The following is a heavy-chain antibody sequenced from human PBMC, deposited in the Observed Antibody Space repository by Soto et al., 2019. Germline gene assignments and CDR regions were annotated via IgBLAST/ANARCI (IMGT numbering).Heavy chain of an antibody. CDR2: INAGNGNT. CDR1: GYTFTTYA. Sequence: QVYLVQSGAEVREPGASVKVSCKPSGYTFTTYAMHWVRQAPGQRLEWMGWINAGNGNTKYSHKFPGRVTISRDPCGSTVYLELSSLISEDTAVYFCARASYGLLTGITSLSYFDYWGQGTLVTVSS. D-gene: IGHD3-9*01. J-gene: IGHJ4*02. CDR3: ARASYGLLTGITSLSYFDY. V-gene: IGHV1-3*01.